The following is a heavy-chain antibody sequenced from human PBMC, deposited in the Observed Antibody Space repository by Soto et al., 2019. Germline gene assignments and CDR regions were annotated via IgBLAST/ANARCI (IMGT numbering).Heavy chain of an antibody. CDR3: ARGNSYGMDY. Sequence: QVQLVQSGAEVKKPGASVKVSCKASGYTFTSYALHWVRQAPGQRLEWVGWINPGNGNTKYSQKFQGRVTITRDTSASTAYMELSSLRSEDTAVYYCARGNSYGMDYWGQGTLVIVSS. D-gene: IGHD5-18*01. CDR2: INPGNGNT. CDR1: GYTFTSYA. V-gene: IGHV1-3*01. J-gene: IGHJ4*02.